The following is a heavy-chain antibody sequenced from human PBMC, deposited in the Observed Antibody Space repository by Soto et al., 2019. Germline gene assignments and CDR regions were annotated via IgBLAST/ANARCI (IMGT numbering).Heavy chain of an antibody. Sequence: EVQLLESGGGLVQPGGSLRLSCAATGFTFSNYAMSWVRQAPGKGLEWVSSTGGSGSSTYYADSGKGRFTISRDNTKNTLYLQMNSLRAEDKAVYYREKDVVGIAGRRGGFHYWGQGALVTVSS. V-gene: IGHV3-23*01. D-gene: IGHD6-6*01. J-gene: IGHJ4*02. CDR3: EKDVVGIAGRRGGFHY. CDR2: TGGSGSST. CDR1: GFTFSNYA.